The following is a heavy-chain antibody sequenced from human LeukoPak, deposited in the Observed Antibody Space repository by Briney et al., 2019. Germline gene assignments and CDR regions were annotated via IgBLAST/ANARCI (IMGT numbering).Heavy chain of an antibody. Sequence: ASVKVSCKASCYTFTRYGISWVRQAPGQGLEWMGWISAYNGNSNYAQKLQGRVTMTTDPSTSTAYMELRSLRSDDTAVYYCARDPYSSGWSRADYWGQGTLVTVSS. D-gene: IGHD6-19*01. CDR3: ARDPYSSGWSRADY. CDR2: ISAYNGNS. V-gene: IGHV1-18*01. CDR1: CYTFTRYG. J-gene: IGHJ4*02.